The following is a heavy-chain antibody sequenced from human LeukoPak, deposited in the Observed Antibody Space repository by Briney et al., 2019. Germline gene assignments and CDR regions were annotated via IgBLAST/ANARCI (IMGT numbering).Heavy chain of an antibody. Sequence: GGSLRLSCAASGFTFSSYGMHWVRQAPGKGLEWVAVISYDGSNKYYADSVKGRFTISRDNSKNTLYLQMNSLRAEDTAVYYCASSSGFGEAFDYWGQGTLVTVSS. J-gene: IGHJ4*02. D-gene: IGHD6-19*01. CDR1: GFTFSSYG. CDR3: ASSSGFGEAFDY. CDR2: ISYDGSNK. V-gene: IGHV3-30*03.